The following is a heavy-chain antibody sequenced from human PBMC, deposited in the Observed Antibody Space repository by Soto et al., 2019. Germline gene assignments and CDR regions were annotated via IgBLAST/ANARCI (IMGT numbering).Heavy chain of an antibody. Sequence: GGSLRLSCAASGLTFSSYAMSWVRQAPGKELEWVSAISGSGGSTYYADSVNGRFTISRDNSKNTRYLQMNSLRAEATAVYYCAKSLSSQLGSDYWGQGTLVTVSS. CDR1: GLTFSSYA. D-gene: IGHD6-6*01. CDR2: ISGSGGST. J-gene: IGHJ4*02. CDR3: AKSLSSQLGSDY. V-gene: IGHV3-23*01.